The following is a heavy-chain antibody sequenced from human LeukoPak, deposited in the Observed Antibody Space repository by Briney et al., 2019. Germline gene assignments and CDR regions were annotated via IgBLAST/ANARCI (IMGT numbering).Heavy chain of an antibody. Sequence: LGGSLRLSCAASGFTCSDYSMNWVRQAPGKGLEWVAYISSSSSMMYYADSVRGRFTISRDNAKKSLYLRMNSLRAEDTAVYYCARDPPNWGFGYWGQGTLVTVSS. CDR1: GFTCSDYS. D-gene: IGHD7-27*01. CDR2: ISSSSSMM. CDR3: ARDPPNWGFGY. V-gene: IGHV3-48*01. J-gene: IGHJ4*02.